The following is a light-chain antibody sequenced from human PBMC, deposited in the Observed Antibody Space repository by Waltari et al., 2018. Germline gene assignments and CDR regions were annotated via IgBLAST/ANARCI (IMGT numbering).Light chain of an antibody. J-gene: IGKJ1*01. V-gene: IGKV3-20*01. CDR3: QKYDRLPAT. CDR2: GAS. Sequence: VLTQSPGTLPLSPGESATLFGRASQSVSRYLAWYQQKPGQAPRLLIYGASSSATGIPDRFSGVGSGTDFSFTISRLEPGDFAVYYCQKYDRLPATFGQGTKVEIK. CDR1: QSVSRY.